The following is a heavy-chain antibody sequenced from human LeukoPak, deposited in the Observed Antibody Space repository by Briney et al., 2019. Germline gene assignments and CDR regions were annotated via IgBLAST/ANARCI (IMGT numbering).Heavy chain of an antibody. CDR1: GGSISSSSYY. Sequence: SETLSLTCTVSGGSISSSSYYWGWIRQPPGKGLEWIGSIYYSGSTYYNPSLKSRVTISVDTSKNQFSLKLSSVTAADTAVYYCAREWWYYDILTGYYKVGWFDPWGQGTLVTVSS. CDR3: AREWWYYDILTGYYKVGWFDP. V-gene: IGHV4-39*07. J-gene: IGHJ5*02. CDR2: IYYSGST. D-gene: IGHD3-9*01.